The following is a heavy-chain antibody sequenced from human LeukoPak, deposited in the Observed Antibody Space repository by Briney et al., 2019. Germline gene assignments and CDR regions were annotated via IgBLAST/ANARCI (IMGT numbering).Heavy chain of an antibody. Sequence: PSETLSLTCAVYGGSFSGYYWSWIRQPPGKGLEWIGEINHSGSTNYNPSLKSRVTISVDTSKNQFSLKLSSVTAADTAVYYCARGLIAARLRVRWFDPWGQGTLVTVSS. D-gene: IGHD6-6*01. J-gene: IGHJ5*02. CDR2: INHSGST. CDR3: ARGLIAARLRVRWFDP. V-gene: IGHV4-34*01. CDR1: GGSFSGYY.